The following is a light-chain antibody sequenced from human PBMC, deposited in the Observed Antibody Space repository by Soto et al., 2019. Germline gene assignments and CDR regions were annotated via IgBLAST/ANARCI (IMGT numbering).Light chain of an antibody. V-gene: IGLV2-14*01. Sequence: QSALTQPASVSGSPGQSITISWTGTSSDVGSYNYVSWYQQHPGKAPKLMIYEVRNRPSGVSDRFSGSKSGKTASLTIFGLQAEDEADYYCSSYTTSTTQVFGGGTKLTVL. CDR1: SSDVGSYNY. CDR3: SSYTTSTTQV. J-gene: IGLJ2*01. CDR2: EVR.